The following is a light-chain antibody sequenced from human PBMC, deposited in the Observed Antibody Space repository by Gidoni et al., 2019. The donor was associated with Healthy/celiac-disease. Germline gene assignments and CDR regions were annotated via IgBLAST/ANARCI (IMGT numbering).Light chain of an antibody. J-gene: IGKJ4*01. V-gene: IGKV3-20*01. CDR3: QQYDSSPS. CDR1: QSVSSSY. CDR2: GAS. Sequence: IVLTQSPGTLSLSPGERATLSCRASQSVSSSYLAWYQQKPGQAPRLLIYGASSRATGIPDRFSGSGSGTDFTLTISRLEPEDFAVYYCQQYDSSPSFGGGTKVEIK.